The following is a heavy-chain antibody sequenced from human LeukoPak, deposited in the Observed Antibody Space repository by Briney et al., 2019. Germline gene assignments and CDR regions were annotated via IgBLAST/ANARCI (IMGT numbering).Heavy chain of an antibody. CDR2: IYYSGST. CDR3: TRSDTVTPSVFDY. CDR1: GGSISSGDYY. J-gene: IGHJ4*02. V-gene: IGHV4-30-4*08. Sequence: SETLSLTCTVSGGSISSGDYYWSWIRQPPGKGLEWIGYIYYSGSTYYNPSLKSRVTISVDTSKNQFSLKLSSVTAADTAAYYCTRSDTVTPSVFDYWGQGTLVTVSS. D-gene: IGHD4-11*01.